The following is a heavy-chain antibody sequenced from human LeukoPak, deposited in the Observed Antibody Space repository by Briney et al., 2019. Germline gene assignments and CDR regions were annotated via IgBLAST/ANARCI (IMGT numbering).Heavy chain of an antibody. Sequence: ASVMLSCKASGHTFTASYVHWVRQAPGQGLEWMGRINPNSGDTNYAQKFQGRVTMTRDTSTNTTYMELSKLRSDDTAEYYCARSAEHCTNGVCYTDYYMDVWGKGTTVTVSS. CDR2: INPNSGDT. CDR3: ARSAEHCTNGVCYTDYYMDV. CDR1: GHTFTASY. J-gene: IGHJ6*03. V-gene: IGHV1-2*02. D-gene: IGHD2-8*01.